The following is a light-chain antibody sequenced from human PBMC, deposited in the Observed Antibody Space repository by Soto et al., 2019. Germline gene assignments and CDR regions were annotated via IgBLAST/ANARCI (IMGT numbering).Light chain of an antibody. CDR2: GNS. Sequence: QSVLTQPPSVSGAPGQRVTISCTWSSSKIGAGYDVHWYQQLPGTAPKLLIYGNSNRPSGVPDRFSGSKSGTSASLAITGLQAEDEADYYCQSYDSSLSGSYVFGTGTKVTVL. CDR1: SSKIGAGYD. J-gene: IGLJ1*01. CDR3: QSYDSSLSGSYV. V-gene: IGLV1-40*01.